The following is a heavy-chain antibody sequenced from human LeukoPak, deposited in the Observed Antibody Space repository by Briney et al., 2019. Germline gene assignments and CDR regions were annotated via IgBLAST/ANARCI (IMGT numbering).Heavy chain of an antibody. J-gene: IGHJ4*02. Sequence: GGSLRLSCAASGFTFSSYSMNWVRQAPGKGLEWVSSISSSSSYIYYADSVKGRFTISRDNAKNSLYLQMNSLRAEDTAVYYCAKELTGGDCFDYWGQGTLVTVSS. V-gene: IGHV3-21*01. D-gene: IGHD2-21*01. CDR1: GFTFSSYS. CDR3: AKELTGGDCFDY. CDR2: ISSSSSYI.